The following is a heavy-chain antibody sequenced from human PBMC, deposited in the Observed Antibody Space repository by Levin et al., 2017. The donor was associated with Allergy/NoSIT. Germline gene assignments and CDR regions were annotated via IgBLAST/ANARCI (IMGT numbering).Heavy chain of an antibody. Sequence: SETLSLTCIVSGVSISSSDFSWAWIRQPPGKGLDWIGSTYYNGRTYYSPSLLSRVTISRDTSKNQFSLNLYSVTAADTAVYYCARGIRFSGTPGNPNWFDPWGQGTPVIVSS. V-gene: IGHV4-39*07. CDR3: ARGIRFSGTPGNPNWFDP. J-gene: IGHJ5*02. D-gene: IGHD2-15*01. CDR1: GVSISSSDFS. CDR2: TYYNGRT.